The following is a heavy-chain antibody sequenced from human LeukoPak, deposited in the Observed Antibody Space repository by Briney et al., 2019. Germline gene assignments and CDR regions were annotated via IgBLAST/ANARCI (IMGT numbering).Heavy chain of an antibody. D-gene: IGHD2-2*01. CDR2: ISYDGSNK. CDR1: GFTFSSYG. V-gene: IGHV3-30*03. Sequence: PGRSLRLSCAASGFTFSSYGMHWVRQAPGKGLEWVAVISYDGSNKYYADSVKGRFTISRDNSKNTLYLQMNSLRAEDTAVYYCARDLVVPAATDVWGQRTTVTVSS. J-gene: IGHJ6*02. CDR3: ARDLVVPAATDV.